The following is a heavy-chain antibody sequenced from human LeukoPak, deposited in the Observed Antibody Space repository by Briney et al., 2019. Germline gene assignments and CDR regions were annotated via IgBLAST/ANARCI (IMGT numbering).Heavy chain of an antibody. CDR3: ARSRHDYGDPFDY. Sequence: ASVKVSCKASGYTLTSYGINWVRQAPGQGLEWMGWIGTYNGNTNYAQKLQGRVTMTTDTSTSTAYMELRSPRSDDTAVYYCARSRHDYGDPFDYWGQGTLVTVSS. CDR2: IGTYNGNT. J-gene: IGHJ4*02. CDR1: GYTLTSYG. D-gene: IGHD4-17*01. V-gene: IGHV1-18*01.